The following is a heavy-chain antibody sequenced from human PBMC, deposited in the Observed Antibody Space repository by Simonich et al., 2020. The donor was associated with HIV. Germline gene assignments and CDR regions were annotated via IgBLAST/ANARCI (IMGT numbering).Heavy chain of an antibody. CDR2: ISYDGSNK. Sequence: QVQLVESGGGGFQPGGSLRLPCAASGFTFSGYAMNGFRQAPGKGREWVAVISYDGSNKYYADSVKGRFTISRDNSKNTLYLQMNSLRAEDTAVYYCASGGSISSVWADDYWGQGTLVTVSS. J-gene: IGHJ4*02. CDR1: GFTFSGYA. D-gene: IGHD3-16*01. CDR3: ASGGSISSVWADDY. V-gene: IGHV3-30*07.